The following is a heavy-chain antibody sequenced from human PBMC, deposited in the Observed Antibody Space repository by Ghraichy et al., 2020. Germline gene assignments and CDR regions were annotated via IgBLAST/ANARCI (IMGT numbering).Heavy chain of an antibody. CDR2: IIPIFGTA. CDR1: GGTFSSYA. Sequence: SVKVSCKASGGTFSSYAISWVRQAPGQGLEWMGGIIPIFGTANYAQKFQGRVTITADESTSTAYMELSSLRSEDTAVYYCARDGCSGGSCLDYWGQGTLVTVSS. CDR3: ARDGCSGGSCLDY. V-gene: IGHV1-69*13. J-gene: IGHJ4*02. D-gene: IGHD2-15*01.